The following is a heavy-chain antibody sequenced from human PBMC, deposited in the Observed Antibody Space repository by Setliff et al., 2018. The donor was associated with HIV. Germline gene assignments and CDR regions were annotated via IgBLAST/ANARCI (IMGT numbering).Heavy chain of an antibody. CDR3: ARRWYYYGSGSYYTMPPFDY. CDR2: INHSGST. V-gene: IGHV4-34*01. Sequence: SETLSLTCAVYGGSFSGYYWSWIRQPPGKGLEWIGEINHSGSTNYNPSLKSRVTISVDTSKNQFSLKLSSVTAAGTAVYYCARRWYYYGSGSYYTMPPFDYWGQGTLVTVSS. D-gene: IGHD3-10*01. J-gene: IGHJ4*02. CDR1: GGSFSGYY.